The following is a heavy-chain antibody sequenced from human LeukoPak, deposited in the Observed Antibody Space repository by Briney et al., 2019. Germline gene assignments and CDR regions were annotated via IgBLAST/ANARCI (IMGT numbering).Heavy chain of an antibody. D-gene: IGHD2-2*01. V-gene: IGHV4-4*07. J-gene: IGHJ6*03. Sequence: NPSETLSLTCTVCGGSISGYYWSWIRQPAGKGLEWIGRIYTSERTNYNPSLKSRVTMSVDTSKNQFSLKLSSVTAADTAVYYCARESPASTSRLMDVWGKGTTVTISS. CDR2: IYTSERT. CDR1: GGSISGYY. CDR3: ARESPASTSRLMDV.